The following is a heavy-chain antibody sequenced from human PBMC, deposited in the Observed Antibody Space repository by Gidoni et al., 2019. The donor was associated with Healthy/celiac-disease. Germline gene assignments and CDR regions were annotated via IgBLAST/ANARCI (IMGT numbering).Heavy chain of an antibody. CDR1: GYSFTSYW. V-gene: IGHV5-51*01. Sequence: EVQLVQSGAEVKKPGASLTIPCKGSGYSFTSYWIGWVRQMPGKGLEWMGVIYPGDSDTRYSPSFQGQVTISADKSISTAYLQWSSLKASDTAMYYCARHVIVGSYQYNWFDPWGQGTLVTVSS. D-gene: IGHD1-26*01. CDR2: IYPGDSDT. J-gene: IGHJ5*02. CDR3: ARHVIVGSYQYNWFDP.